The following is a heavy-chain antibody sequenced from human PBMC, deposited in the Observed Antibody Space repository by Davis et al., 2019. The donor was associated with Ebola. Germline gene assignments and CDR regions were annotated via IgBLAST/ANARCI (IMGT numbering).Heavy chain of an antibody. D-gene: IGHD3-3*01. V-gene: IGHV5-51*01. CDR1: GNSFTSHW. J-gene: IGHJ5*02. Sequence: KVSCKDSGNSFTSHWIGWVRQMPGKGLEWMGLIYTGDSDTRYSPSFQGQVTISADKSTSTAYLQWTSLKASDTATYYCARQGNSGYYTASMAWGQGTLVTVSS. CDR2: IYTGDSDT. CDR3: ARQGNSGYYTASMA.